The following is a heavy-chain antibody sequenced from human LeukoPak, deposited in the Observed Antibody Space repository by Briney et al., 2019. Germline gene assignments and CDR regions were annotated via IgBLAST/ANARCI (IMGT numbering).Heavy chain of an antibody. CDR2: IYTSGST. Sequence: SETLSVTCTVSGGSISSYYWSWIRQPGGKGLEWIGRIYTSGSTNYNPSLKSRVTMSVDTSKNQFSLKLSSVTAADTAVYYCARASTYYYDSSGYLFDYWGQGTLVTVSS. J-gene: IGHJ4*02. CDR1: GGSISSYY. D-gene: IGHD3-22*01. V-gene: IGHV4-4*07. CDR3: ARASTYYYDSSGYLFDY.